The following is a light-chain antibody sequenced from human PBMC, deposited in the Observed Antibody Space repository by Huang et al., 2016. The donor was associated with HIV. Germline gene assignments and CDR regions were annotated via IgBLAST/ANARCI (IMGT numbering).Light chain of an antibody. Sequence: EIVLTQPPAALSVSRGERATLSCRAGRNLFSGFAWYQQKPGQAPRLLIYDASTRDTGVPSRFSGSGSGADFTLTISSLQSEDSAVYYCQQYNNWPRTFGQGTKVEIK. CDR3: QQYNNWPRT. CDR1: RNLFSG. J-gene: IGKJ1*01. V-gene: IGKV3-15*01. CDR2: DAS.